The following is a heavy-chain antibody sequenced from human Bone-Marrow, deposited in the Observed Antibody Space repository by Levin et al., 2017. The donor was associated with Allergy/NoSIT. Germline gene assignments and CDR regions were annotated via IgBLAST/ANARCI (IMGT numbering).Heavy chain of an antibody. J-gene: IGHJ5*02. CDR1: GYSFISHW. Sequence: PGESLKISCKGSGYSFISHWIGWVRQMPGKGLEWMGIIYPGDSDTRYSPSFQGQVTISADKSISTAYLQWSSLKASDTAMYYCARGLRYCSGGSCSGVNWFDPWGQGTLVTVSS. CDR3: ARGLRYCSGGSCSGVNWFDP. D-gene: IGHD2-15*01. V-gene: IGHV5-51*01. CDR2: IYPGDSDT.